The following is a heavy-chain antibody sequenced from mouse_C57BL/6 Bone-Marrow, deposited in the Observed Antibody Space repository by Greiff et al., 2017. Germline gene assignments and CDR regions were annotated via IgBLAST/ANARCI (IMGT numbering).Heavy chain of an antibody. J-gene: IGHJ2*01. CDR3: ATAQAKGY. V-gene: IGHV5-12*01. CDR1: GFTFSDYY. Sequence: VKLVESGGGLVQPGGSLKLSCAASGFTFSDYYMYWVRQTPEKRLEWVAYISNGGGSTYYPDTVKSRFTISRDNAKNTLYLQMSRLKSEDTAMYYCATAQAKGYWGQGTTLTVAS. CDR2: ISNGGGST. D-gene: IGHD3-2*02.